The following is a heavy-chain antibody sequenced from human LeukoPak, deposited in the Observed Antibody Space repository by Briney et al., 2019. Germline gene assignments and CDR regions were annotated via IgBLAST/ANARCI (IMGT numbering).Heavy chain of an antibody. CDR3: AREGYGQNYYYYYMDV. Sequence: AASVKVSCKASGYTFTGYYMHWVRQAPGQGLEWMGWINPNSGGTNYAQKFQGRVTMTRDTSISTAYMELSRLRSDDTAVYYCAREGYGQNYYYYYMDVWGKGTTVTISS. CDR2: INPNSGGT. CDR1: GYTFTGYY. J-gene: IGHJ6*03. D-gene: IGHD5-18*01. V-gene: IGHV1-2*02.